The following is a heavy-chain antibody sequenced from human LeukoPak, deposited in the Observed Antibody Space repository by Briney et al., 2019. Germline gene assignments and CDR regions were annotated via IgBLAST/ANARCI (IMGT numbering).Heavy chain of an antibody. CDR3: ARERPSGTYPNYFDY. CDR1: GFTVSSNY. V-gene: IGHV3-53*01. CDR2: IYSGGST. D-gene: IGHD1-26*01. Sequence: GGSLRLSCAASGFTVSSNYMSWVRQAPGKGLDWVSVIYSGGSTYYAESVRGRFTISRDNSQNTLYLQMSSLRAEDTAVYYCARERPSGTYPNYFDYWGQGTLVTVSS. J-gene: IGHJ4*02.